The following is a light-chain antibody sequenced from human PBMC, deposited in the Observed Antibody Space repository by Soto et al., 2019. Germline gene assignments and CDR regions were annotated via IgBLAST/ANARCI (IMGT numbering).Light chain of an antibody. V-gene: IGLV2-14*01. CDR2: EDS. CDR3: SSYTTTTAWV. Sequence: QSVLTQPASVSGSPGQSITISCTGSSSDVGAYRYVSWFQQLPGRAPKLIIYEDSNRPSGVSDRFSGSKSGNTASLTISGLKAEDEAYHHCSSYTTTTAWVFGGGTKLTVL. J-gene: IGLJ3*02. CDR1: SSDVGAYRY.